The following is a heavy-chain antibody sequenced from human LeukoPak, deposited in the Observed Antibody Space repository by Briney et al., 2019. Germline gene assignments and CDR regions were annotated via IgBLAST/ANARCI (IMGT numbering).Heavy chain of an antibody. CDR3: ARNRGYSYGYSHYYYGMDV. CDR2: INHSGST. Sequence: RPSETLSLTCAVYGGSFSGYYWSWIRQPPGKGLEWIGEINHSGSTNYNPSLKSRVTISVDTSKNQFSLKLSSVTAADTAVYYCARNRGYSYGYSHYYYGMDVWGQGTTVTVSS. V-gene: IGHV4-34*01. J-gene: IGHJ6*02. D-gene: IGHD5-18*01. CDR1: GGSFSGYY.